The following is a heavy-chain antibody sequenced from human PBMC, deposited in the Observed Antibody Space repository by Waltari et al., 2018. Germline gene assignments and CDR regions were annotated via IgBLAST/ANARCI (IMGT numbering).Heavy chain of an antibody. CDR2: IYYSGST. V-gene: IGHV4-59*11. Sequence: QVQLQESGPGLVKPSETLSLTCTVSGGSISSHYWSWIRQTPGKGLEWIGYIYYSGSTNYNPSLKSRVTISVDTSKNQFSLKLSSVTAADTAVYYCARGERGAMVTLYYFDYWGQGTLVTVSS. J-gene: IGHJ4*02. D-gene: IGHD5-18*01. CDR1: GGSISSHY. CDR3: ARGERGAMVTLYYFDY.